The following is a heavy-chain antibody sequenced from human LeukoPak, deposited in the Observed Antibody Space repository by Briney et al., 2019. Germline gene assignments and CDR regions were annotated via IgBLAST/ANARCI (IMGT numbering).Heavy chain of an antibody. Sequence: GRSLRLSCADSGFTFRTFAMHWVRQAPGKGLEWVAVISSDGSNKYYADSVKGRFTISRDNSKNTLYLQMNSLRADDTAVYYCARGSFQDSGWYGNFDYWSQGTLVTVSS. CDR2: ISSDGSNK. CDR1: GFTFRTFA. CDR3: ARGSFQDSGWYGNFDY. D-gene: IGHD6-19*01. J-gene: IGHJ4*02. V-gene: IGHV3-30*04.